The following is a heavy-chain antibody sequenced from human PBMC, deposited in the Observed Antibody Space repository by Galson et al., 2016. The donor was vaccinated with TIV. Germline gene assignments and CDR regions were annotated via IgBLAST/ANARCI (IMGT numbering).Heavy chain of an antibody. D-gene: IGHD4-11*01. V-gene: IGHV4-4*07. J-gene: IGHJ6*02. CDR1: GGSVSRYY. CDR3: MREGSTVTMYHYFGMDV. Sequence: LTCTVSGGSVSRYYWSWIRQSAGKGLEWIGRIFTDGTTTYNPSLKSRVTMSVDTSKRQFSLRLTSVTAADTAIYYCMREGSTVTMYHYFGMDVWGQGTTVVVSS. CDR2: IFTDGTT.